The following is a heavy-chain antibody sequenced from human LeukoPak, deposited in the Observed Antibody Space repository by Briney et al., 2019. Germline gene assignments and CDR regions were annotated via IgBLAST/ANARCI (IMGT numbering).Heavy chain of an antibody. CDR3: ARGVPGDYANWFDP. V-gene: IGHV4-59*08. Sequence: SQTLSLTCTVSGGSISSYYWSWIRQPPGKGLEWIGYIYYSGSTNYNPSLKSRVTISVDTSKNQFSLKLSSVTAADTAVYYCARGVPGDYANWFDPWGQGTLVTVSS. J-gene: IGHJ5*02. D-gene: IGHD4-17*01. CDR1: GGSISSYY. CDR2: IYYSGST.